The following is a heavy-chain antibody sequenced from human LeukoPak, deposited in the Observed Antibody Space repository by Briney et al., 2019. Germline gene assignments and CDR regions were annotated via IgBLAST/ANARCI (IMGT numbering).Heavy chain of an antibody. CDR3: ARDAPGIAAAGSDGTDN. J-gene: IGHJ4*02. D-gene: IGHD6-13*01. Sequence: ASVKVSCKASGYTFTGYYMHWVRQAPGQGLEWMGWINPNSGGTNYAQKFQGRVTMTRDTSISTAYMELSRLGSDDTAVYYCARDAPGIAAAGSDGTDNWGQGTLVTVSS. CDR1: GYTFTGYY. V-gene: IGHV1-2*02. CDR2: INPNSGGT.